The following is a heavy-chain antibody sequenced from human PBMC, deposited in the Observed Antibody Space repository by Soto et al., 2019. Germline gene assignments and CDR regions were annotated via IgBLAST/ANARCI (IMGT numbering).Heavy chain of an antibody. Sequence: ASVKVSCKASGYTFTGYYMHWVRQAPGQGLEWMGWINPNSGGTNYAQKFQGRVTMTRDTSISTAYMELSRLRSDDTAVYYCARVAQGLGVGVLDPSLDAFDIWGQGKRVTVSS. CDR3: ARVAQGLGVGVLDPSLDAFDI. D-gene: IGHD3-3*01. CDR2: INPNSGGT. J-gene: IGHJ3*02. V-gene: IGHV1-2*02. CDR1: GYTFTGYY.